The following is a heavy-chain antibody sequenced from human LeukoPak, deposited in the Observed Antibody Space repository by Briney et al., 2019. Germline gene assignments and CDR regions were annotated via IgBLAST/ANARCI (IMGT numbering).Heavy chain of an antibody. D-gene: IGHD3-22*01. Sequence: GGSLRLSCAASGFTFSSYEMNWVRQAPGKGLEWVSYISSSGSTIYYADSVKGRFTISRDNAKNSLYLQMNSLRAEDTAVYYCARDLRGYYDSSGYPHAFDIWGQGSMVTVSS. CDR2: ISSSGSTI. V-gene: IGHV3-48*03. CDR3: ARDLRGYYDSSGYPHAFDI. CDR1: GFTFSSYE. J-gene: IGHJ3*02.